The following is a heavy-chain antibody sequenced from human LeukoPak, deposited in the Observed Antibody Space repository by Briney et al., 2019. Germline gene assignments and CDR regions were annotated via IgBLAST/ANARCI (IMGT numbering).Heavy chain of an antibody. V-gene: IGHV4-59*01. Sequence: SETLSLTSTVSGGSISSYYWSWIRQPPGKGLEWIGYIYYSGSTNYNPSLKSRVTISVDTSKNQFSLKLSSVTAADTAVYYCARGGSGSYNYFDYWGQGTLVTVSS. CDR3: ARGGSGSYNYFDY. J-gene: IGHJ4*02. D-gene: IGHD3-10*01. CDR1: GGSISSYY. CDR2: IYYSGST.